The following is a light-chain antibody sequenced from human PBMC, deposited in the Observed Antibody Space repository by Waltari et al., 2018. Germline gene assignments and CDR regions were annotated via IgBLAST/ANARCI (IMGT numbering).Light chain of an antibody. CDR1: QGVLYSSNNKNY. Sequence: DIVMTQSPDSLAVSLGERATINCKSSQGVLYSSNNKNYLAWYQQKPGQPPKLLIYWASTRESGVPDRFSGSGSGTDFTLTISSLQAEDVAVYYCQQYLSTPPTFDQGTKVEIK. CDR3: QQYLSTPPT. V-gene: IGKV4-1*01. CDR2: WAS. J-gene: IGKJ1*01.